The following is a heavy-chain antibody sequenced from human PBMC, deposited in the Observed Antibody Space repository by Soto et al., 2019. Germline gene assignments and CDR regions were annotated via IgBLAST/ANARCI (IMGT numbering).Heavy chain of an antibody. CDR3: ARDIFPSGTELELRGDAFDI. Sequence: ASVKVSCKASGYTFTSYGISWVRQAPGQGLEWMGWISAYNGNTNYAQKLQGRATMTTDTSTSTAYMELRSLRSDDTAVYYCARDIFPSGTELELRGDAFDIWGQGTMVTVSS. J-gene: IGHJ3*02. D-gene: IGHD1-7*01. CDR1: GYTFTSYG. V-gene: IGHV1-18*04. CDR2: ISAYNGNT.